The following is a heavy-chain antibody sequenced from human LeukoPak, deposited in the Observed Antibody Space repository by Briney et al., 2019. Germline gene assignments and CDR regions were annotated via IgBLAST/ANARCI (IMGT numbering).Heavy chain of an antibody. Sequence: ASVKVSCKASGYTFTCYYMHWVRQAPGQGLEWMGIINPSGGSTSYAQKFQGRVTMTRDTSTSTVYMELSSLRSEDTAVYYCARSHTAMVMEYWGQGTLVTVSS. CDR2: INPSGGST. CDR3: ARSHTAMVMEY. J-gene: IGHJ4*02. CDR1: GYTFTCYY. V-gene: IGHV1-46*01. D-gene: IGHD5-18*01.